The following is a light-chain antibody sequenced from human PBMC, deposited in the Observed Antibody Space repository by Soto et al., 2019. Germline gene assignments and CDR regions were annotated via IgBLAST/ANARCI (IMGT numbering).Light chain of an antibody. CDR1: QTISSW. Sequence: DIQMTQSPSTLSGSVGDRVTITCRASQTISSWLAWYQQKPGKAPKLLIYKASNLESGVPSRFSGSGSGTDFTLTIDSLQPEDFATYFCQQTNTAPWTFGQGTKGDIK. V-gene: IGKV1-5*03. J-gene: IGKJ1*01. CDR3: QQTNTAPWT. CDR2: KAS.